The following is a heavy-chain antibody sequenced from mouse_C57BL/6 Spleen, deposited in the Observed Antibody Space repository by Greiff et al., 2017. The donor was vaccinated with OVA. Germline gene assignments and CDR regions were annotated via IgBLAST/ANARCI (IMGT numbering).Heavy chain of an antibody. CDR1: GYTFTSYW. CDR3: SYGNYDYWYFDV. J-gene: IGHJ1*03. CDR2: INPSSGYT. V-gene: IGHV1-7*01. Sequence: VQLQESGAELAKPGASVKLSCKASGYTFTSYWMHWVKQRPGQGLEWIGYINPSSGYTKYNQKFKDKATLTADKSSSTAYMQLSSLTYEDSAVYYCSYGNYDYWYFDVWGTGTTVTVSS. D-gene: IGHD2-1*01.